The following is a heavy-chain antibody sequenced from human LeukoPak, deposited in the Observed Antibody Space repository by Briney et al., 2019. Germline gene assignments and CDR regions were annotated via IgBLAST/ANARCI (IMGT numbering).Heavy chain of an antibody. Sequence: SEALSLTCAVYGGSFSGYYWSWIRQPPGKGLEWIGEINHSGSTNYNPSLKSRVTISVDTSKNQFSLKLSSVTAADTAVYYCARPKYYYDRRFDPWGQGTLVTVSS. CDR2: INHSGST. CDR3: ARPKYYYDRRFDP. J-gene: IGHJ5*02. CDR1: GGSFSGYY. V-gene: IGHV4-34*01. D-gene: IGHD3-22*01.